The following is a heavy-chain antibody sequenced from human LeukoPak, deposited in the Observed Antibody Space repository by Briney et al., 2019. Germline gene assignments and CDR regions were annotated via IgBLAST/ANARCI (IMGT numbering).Heavy chain of an antibody. Sequence: SETLSLTCTVSGLSISANSWSWIQQPPGKGLEWIGYIYNSVTTNYNPSLTSRVTISVDTSKSQLSLKLSSATAADTAVYYCARGARSSDYWGQGTLVTVSS. D-gene: IGHD3-10*01. J-gene: IGHJ4*02. CDR1: GLSISANS. CDR3: ARGARSSDY. CDR2: IYNSVTT. V-gene: IGHV4-59*13.